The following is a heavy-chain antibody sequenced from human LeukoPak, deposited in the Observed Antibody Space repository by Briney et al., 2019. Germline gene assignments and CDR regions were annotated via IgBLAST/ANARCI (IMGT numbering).Heavy chain of an antibody. Sequence: PSETLSLTCTVSSASITSSNYYWAWIRQPPGKGLEFIGTIYYDGSTYYNPSLKSRVTISVDTSKNQFSLKLSSVTAADTAVYYCARRRDFDYWGQGTLVTVSS. V-gene: IGHV4-39*07. CDR1: SASITSSNYY. CDR3: ARRRDFDY. CDR2: IYYDGST. J-gene: IGHJ4*02.